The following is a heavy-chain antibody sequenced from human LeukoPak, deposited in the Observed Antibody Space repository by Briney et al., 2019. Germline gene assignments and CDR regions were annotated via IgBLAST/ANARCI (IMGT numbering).Heavy chain of an antibody. CDR2: IYHSGST. CDR1: GGSISSGGYS. CDR3: ASGTSIYGSGSYYDY. D-gene: IGHD3-10*01. J-gene: IGHJ4*02. V-gene: IGHV4-30-2*01. Sequence: SETLSLTCTVSGGSISSGGYSWSWIRQPPGKGLEWIGYIYHSGSTYYNPSLKSRVTISVDRSKNQFSLKLSSVTAADTAVYYCASGTSIYGSGSYYDYWGQGTLVTVSS.